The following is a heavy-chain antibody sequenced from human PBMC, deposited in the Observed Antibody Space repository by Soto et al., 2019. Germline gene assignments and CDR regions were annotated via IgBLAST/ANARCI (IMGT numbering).Heavy chain of an antibody. V-gene: IGHV4-30-4*01. CDR1: GGSISSGDDF. J-gene: IGHJ6*03. D-gene: IGHD3-10*01. CDR2: IYYSGST. Sequence: SETLSLTCTVSGGSISSGDDFWTWIRQPPGKGLEWIGYIYYSGSTYYNPSLKSRLTMSVDTSKNQFSLKLSSVTAADTAVYYCARGYPRGVKHHYYYMDVWGKGTTVTVSS. CDR3: ARGYPRGVKHHYYYMDV.